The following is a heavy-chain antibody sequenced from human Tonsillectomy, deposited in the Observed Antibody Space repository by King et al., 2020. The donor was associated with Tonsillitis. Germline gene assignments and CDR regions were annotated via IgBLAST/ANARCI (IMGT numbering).Heavy chain of an antibody. J-gene: IGHJ4*02. CDR3: ARRAVRGVTGDY. V-gene: IGHV4-31*03. CDR2: IYYSGST. Sequence: QLQESGPGLVKPSQTLSLTCTVSGGSISSGGYYWSWIRQHPGKGLEWIGHIYYSGSTYYNPSLKSRVTISLDTSKNQFSLKLSSVTAADTAVYYCARRAVRGVTGDYWGQGTLVTVSA. CDR1: GGSISSGGYY. D-gene: IGHD3-10*01.